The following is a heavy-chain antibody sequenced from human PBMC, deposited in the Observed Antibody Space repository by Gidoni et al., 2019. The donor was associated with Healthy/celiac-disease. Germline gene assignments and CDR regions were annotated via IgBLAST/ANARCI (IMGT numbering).Heavy chain of an antibody. CDR3: ARAEGKYYGSGSYYNSFDY. CDR1: GFTFSSYA. D-gene: IGHD3-10*01. V-gene: IGHV3-30-3*01. Sequence: QVQLVESGGGVVQPGRSLRLSCAASGFTFSSYALHWVRQAPGKGLEWVAVISYDGSNKYYADSVKGRFTISRDNSKNTLYLQMNSLRAEDTAVYYCARAEGKYYGSGSYYNSFDYWGQGTLVTVSS. CDR2: ISYDGSNK. J-gene: IGHJ4*02.